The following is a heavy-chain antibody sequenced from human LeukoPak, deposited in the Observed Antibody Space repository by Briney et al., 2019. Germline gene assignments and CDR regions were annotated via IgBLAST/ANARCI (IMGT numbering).Heavy chain of an antibody. D-gene: IGHD6-13*01. Sequence: PGGSLRLSCAASGFTASNTYMSWVRQAPGKGLEWVSVISSGGGTYFADSVKGRFTISRDNSKNTVFLQMNNLRADDTAMYYCARDRGIAANYGMDVWGQGTTVTVSS. CDR1: GFTASNTY. V-gene: IGHV3-53*01. CDR2: ISSGGGT. J-gene: IGHJ6*02. CDR3: ARDRGIAANYGMDV.